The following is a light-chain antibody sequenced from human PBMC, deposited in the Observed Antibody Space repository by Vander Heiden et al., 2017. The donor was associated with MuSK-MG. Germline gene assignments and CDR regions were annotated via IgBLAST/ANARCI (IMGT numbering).Light chain of an antibody. Sequence: IVLTPFPATLSLSPGERATLSCRASQSVSSYLAWYQQKPGQAPRLLIYDASNRATGIPARFSGSASGTDFTLTISSLDPEDFAVYYCQQRSNWPSTFGQGTKMEIK. J-gene: IGKJ2*02. V-gene: IGKV3-11*01. CDR2: DAS. CDR1: QSVSSY. CDR3: QQRSNWPST.